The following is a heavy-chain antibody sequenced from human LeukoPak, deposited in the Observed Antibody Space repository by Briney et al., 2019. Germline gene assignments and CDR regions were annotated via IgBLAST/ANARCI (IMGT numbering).Heavy chain of an antibody. CDR1: GGSMYSYY. Sequence: PSETLSLTCTVSGGSMYSYYWRWIRQPPGKGLEWIANIYHSANNNFIPSYNPSLKSRVIISVDTSKSQFSLRLTSVTAADRAVYYCASGRSIRYSDFWGQGVLVTVSS. V-gene: IGHV4-59*08. CDR2: IYHSANN. CDR3: ASGRSIRYSDF. J-gene: IGHJ4*02. D-gene: IGHD1-26*01.